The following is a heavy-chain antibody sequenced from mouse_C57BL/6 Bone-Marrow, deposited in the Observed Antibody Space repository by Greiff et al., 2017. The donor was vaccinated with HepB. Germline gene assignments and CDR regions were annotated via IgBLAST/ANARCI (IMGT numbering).Heavy chain of an antibody. J-gene: IGHJ4*01. CDR1: GFSLTSYG. V-gene: IGHV2-5*01. CDR2: IWRGGST. D-gene: IGHD1-1*01. CDR3: AKNHYGSSYAMDY. Sequence: VMLVESGPGLVQPSQSLSITCTVSGFSLTSYGVHWVRQSPGKGLEWLGVIWRGGSTDYNAAFMSRLSITKDNSKSQVFFKMNSLQADDTAIYYCAKNHYGSSYAMDYWGQGTSVTVSS.